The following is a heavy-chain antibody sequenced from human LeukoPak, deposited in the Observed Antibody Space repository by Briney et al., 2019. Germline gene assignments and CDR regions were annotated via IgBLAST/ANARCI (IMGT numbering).Heavy chain of an antibody. Sequence: PGRSLRLSCTASGFTFGDYAMSWVRQAPGKGLEWVGFIRSKAYGGTTEYAASVKGRFTISRDDSKSIAYLQMNSLKTEDTAVYYCTRGVCSGRSGGSCYAWASFPDYYWGQGTLVTVSS. J-gene: IGHJ4*02. CDR2: IRSKAYGGTT. CDR1: GFTFGDYA. V-gene: IGHV3-49*04. CDR3: TRGVCSGRSGGSCYAWASFPDYY. D-gene: IGHD2-15*01.